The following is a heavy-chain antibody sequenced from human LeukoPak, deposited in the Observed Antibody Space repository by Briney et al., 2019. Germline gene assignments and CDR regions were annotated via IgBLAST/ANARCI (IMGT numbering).Heavy chain of an antibody. CDR1: GGSISSYY. V-gene: IGHV4-4*07. Sequence: SETLSLTCTVSGGSISSYYWSWIRQPAGKGLEWIGRIYTSGSTNYNPSLKSRVTISVDTSKNQFSLKLSSVTAADTAVYYCASLMGSGSYYGYFDLWGRGTLVTVSS. D-gene: IGHD3-10*01. J-gene: IGHJ2*01. CDR2: IYTSGST. CDR3: ASLMGSGSYYGYFDL.